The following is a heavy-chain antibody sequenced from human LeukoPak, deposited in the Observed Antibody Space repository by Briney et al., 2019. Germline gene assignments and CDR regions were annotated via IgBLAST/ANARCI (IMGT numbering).Heavy chain of an antibody. D-gene: IGHD6-19*01. Sequence: ASVKVSCKASGGTFSSYAISWVRQAPGQGLEWMGGIIPIFGTANYAQKFQGRVTITTDESTSTAYMELSSLRSEDTAAYYCATLAVAGDYYFDYWGQGTLVAVSS. CDR1: GGTFSSYA. J-gene: IGHJ4*02. V-gene: IGHV1-69*05. CDR3: ATLAVAGDYYFDY. CDR2: IIPIFGTA.